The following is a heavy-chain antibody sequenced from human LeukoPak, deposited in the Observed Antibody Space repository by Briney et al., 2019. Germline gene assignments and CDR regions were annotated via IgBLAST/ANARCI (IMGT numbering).Heavy chain of an antibody. D-gene: IGHD6-6*01. J-gene: IGHJ4*02. Sequence: KPGGSLRLSCAASGFTFSSYAMSWVRQAPGKGLEWVSAISGSGGSTYYADSVKGRFTISRDNSKNTLYLQMSSLRAEDTAVYYCAKVGSQLVPSFIDYWGQGTLVTVSS. CDR1: GFTFSSYA. CDR2: ISGSGGST. CDR3: AKVGSQLVPSFIDY. V-gene: IGHV3-23*01.